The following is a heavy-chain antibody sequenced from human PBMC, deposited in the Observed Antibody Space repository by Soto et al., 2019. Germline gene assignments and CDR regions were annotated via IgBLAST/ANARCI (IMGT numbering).Heavy chain of an antibody. V-gene: IGHV3-30*18. D-gene: IGHD3-3*01. CDR2: ISYDGSNK. CDR1: GFTFSSYG. J-gene: IGHJ6*02. Sequence: GGSLRLSCAASGFTFSSYGMHWVRQAPGKGLEWVAVISYDGSNKYYADSVKGRFTISRDNSKNTLYLQMNSLRAEDTAVYYCANWGEGCLALRFLEWFPGGEYYGMDVWGQGTTVTVSS. CDR3: ANWGEGCLALRFLEWFPGGEYYGMDV.